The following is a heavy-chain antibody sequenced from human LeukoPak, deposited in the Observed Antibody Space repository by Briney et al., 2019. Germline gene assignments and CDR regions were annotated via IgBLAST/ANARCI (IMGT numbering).Heavy chain of an antibody. V-gene: IGHV3-30*18. CDR1: GFTSSSYG. J-gene: IGHJ4*02. CDR3: AKAPRGCSSTSCYGIDY. CDR2: ISYDGSNK. Sequence: GGSLRLSCAASGFTSSSYGMHWVRQAPGKGLEWVAVISYDGSNKYYADSVKGRFTISRDNSKNTLYLQMNSLRAEDTAVYYCAKAPRGCSSTSCYGIDYWGQGTLVTVSS. D-gene: IGHD2-2*01.